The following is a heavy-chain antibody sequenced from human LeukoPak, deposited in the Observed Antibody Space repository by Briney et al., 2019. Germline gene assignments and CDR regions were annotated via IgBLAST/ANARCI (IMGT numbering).Heavy chain of an antibody. CDR2: ISGNDDGT. Sequence: GGSLRLSCTASGFTFSTCGMTWVRQAPGKGLEWVSSISGNDDGTYYADSVKGRFTISRDNSKDTLYLQMNGLRAEDTAVYFCAKQSAGSAAWYSLHYDFWGQGTLVTVSS. CDR3: AKQSAGSAAWYSLHYDF. V-gene: IGHV3-23*01. J-gene: IGHJ4*02. D-gene: IGHD6-13*01. CDR1: GFTFSTCG.